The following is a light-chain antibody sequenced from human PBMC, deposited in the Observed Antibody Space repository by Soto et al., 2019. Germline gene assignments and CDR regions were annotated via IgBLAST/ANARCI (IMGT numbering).Light chain of an antibody. J-gene: IGKJ4*01. CDR3: QQSGWT. CDR1: QSVSGNY. CDR2: GAS. Sequence: ESVLTQSPGTLALSAGERATLSCRARQSVSGNYIAWYQQKPGQAPRLLIHGASSRATGIPDRFSGSGSGTDFSLTISSLEPKAVAVYYCQQSGWTVGGGTKVEIK. V-gene: IGKV3-20*01.